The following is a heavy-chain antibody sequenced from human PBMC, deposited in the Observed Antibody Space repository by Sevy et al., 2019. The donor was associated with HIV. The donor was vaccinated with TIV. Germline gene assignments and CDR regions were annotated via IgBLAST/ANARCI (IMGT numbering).Heavy chain of an antibody. CDR2: ILTLFGTT. V-gene: IGHV1-69*13. D-gene: IGHD3-3*01. CDR3: ARGEEGFLEGSFAV. J-gene: IGHJ4*02. Sequence: ASVKVSCKASGGTFSSYAVSWVRQAPGQGLEWMGGILTLFGTTDYAQNFRGRVTIAADESTSTVYMELSSLRSDDTAVYYWARGEEGFLEGSFAVWGQGTQV. CDR1: GGTFSSYA.